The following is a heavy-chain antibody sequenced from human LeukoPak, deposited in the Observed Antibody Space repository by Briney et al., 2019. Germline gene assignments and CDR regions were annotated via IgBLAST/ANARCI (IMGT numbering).Heavy chain of an antibody. J-gene: IGHJ5*02. V-gene: IGHV2-5*02. CDR1: GFSLSTSGVG. CDR3: AHSYYFGSRSYYNVWFAP. CDR2: IYWDDEK. D-gene: IGHD3-10*01. Sequence: ESGPALVXPTQTLTLTCTFSGFSLSTSGVGVGWIRQPPGKALQWLALIYWDDEKYYSPSLKSRLSISRDTSRNQVVLTMTDMDPLDAGTYFCAHSYYFGSRSYYNVWFAPWGLGTLVSVSP.